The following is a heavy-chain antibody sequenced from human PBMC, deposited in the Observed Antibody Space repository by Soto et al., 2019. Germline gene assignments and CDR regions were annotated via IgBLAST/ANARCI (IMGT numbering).Heavy chain of an antibody. J-gene: IGHJ6*02. CDR2: INTNTGNP. CDR3: ARSHLGAYYYYYGMDV. D-gene: IGHD1-26*01. V-gene: IGHV7-4-1*01. Sequence: ASVKVSCKASGYTFTSYAMNWVRQAPGQGLEWMGWINTNTGNPTYAQGFTGRFVFSLDTSVSTAYLQICSLKAEDTAVYYCARSHLGAYYYYYGMDVWGQGTTVNVSS. CDR1: GYTFTSYA.